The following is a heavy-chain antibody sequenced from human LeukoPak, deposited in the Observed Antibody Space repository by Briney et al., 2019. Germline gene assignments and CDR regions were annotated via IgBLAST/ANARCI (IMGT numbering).Heavy chain of an antibody. J-gene: IGHJ4*02. Sequence: SVKVSCKASGYTFTGYYMHWVRQAPGQGLEWMGGIIPIFGTANYAQKFQGRVTITADKSTSTAYMELSSLRSEDTAVYYCAREDSSGYYLSFDYWGQGTLVTVSS. V-gene: IGHV1-69*06. CDR3: AREDSSGYYLSFDY. CDR2: IIPIFGTA. D-gene: IGHD3-22*01. CDR1: GYTFTGYY.